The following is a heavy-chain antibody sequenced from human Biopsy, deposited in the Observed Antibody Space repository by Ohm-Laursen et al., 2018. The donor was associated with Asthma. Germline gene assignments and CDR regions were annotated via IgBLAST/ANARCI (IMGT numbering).Heavy chain of an antibody. V-gene: IGHV2-5*02. J-gene: IGHJ4*02. D-gene: IGHD3-10*01. CDR1: GFSLSTLGVG. Sequence: TQTLTLTCTVSGFSLSTLGVGVGWFRQPPGKALERLVHLFLDEHKRYSPSLKRRLTIAKDTSRNQVVLTMTNMDPVDTGTYFCAHAQTSWNYYGSGNYLYHFDSWGQGTLVTVSS. CDR2: LFLDEHK. CDR3: AHAQTSWNYYGSGNYLYHFDS.